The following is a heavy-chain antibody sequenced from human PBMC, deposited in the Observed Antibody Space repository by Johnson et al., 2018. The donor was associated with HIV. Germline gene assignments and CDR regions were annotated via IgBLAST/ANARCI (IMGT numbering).Heavy chain of an antibody. CDR3: ARDTDIVVVPARGDAFDI. CDR2: ISYDGSNK. D-gene: IGHD2-2*01. J-gene: IGHJ3*02. V-gene: IGHV3-30*04. Sequence: RQAPGKGLEWVAVISYDGSNKYYADPVKGRFTISRDNSKNTLYLQMNSLRAEDTAVYYCARDTDIVVVPARGDAFDIWGQGTMVTVSS.